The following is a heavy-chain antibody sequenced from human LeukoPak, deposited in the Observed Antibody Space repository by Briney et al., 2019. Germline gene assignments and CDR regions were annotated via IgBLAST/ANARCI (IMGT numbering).Heavy chain of an antibody. V-gene: IGHV3-7*02. CDR2: IKEDGIVK. D-gene: IGHD3-10*01. J-gene: IGHJ4*02. CDR1: GFTFSRYW. Sequence: GGSLRLSCAASGFTFSRYWMSWVRQAPGKGLEWVANIKEDGIVKYYVESVKGRFTISRDNAKNSLYLQMNSLRAEDTAVYYCATSITMLDYWGQGTLVTVSS. CDR3: ATSITMLDY.